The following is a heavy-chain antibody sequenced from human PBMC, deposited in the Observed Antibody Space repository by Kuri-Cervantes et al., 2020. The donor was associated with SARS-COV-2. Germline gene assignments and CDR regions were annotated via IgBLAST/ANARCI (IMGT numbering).Heavy chain of an antibody. Sequence: GESLKISCAASGFTFSSYAMHWVRQAPGKGLEWVAVISYDGSNKYYADSVKGRFVISRDNAKNSLFLQMSSLRVEDSALYYRASGGLYCSGGSCYFGTVDCWGQGTLVTVSS. J-gene: IGHJ4*02. CDR1: GFTFSSYA. D-gene: IGHD2-15*01. V-gene: IGHV3-30*09. CDR3: ASGGLYCSGGSCYFGTVDC. CDR2: ISYDGSNK.